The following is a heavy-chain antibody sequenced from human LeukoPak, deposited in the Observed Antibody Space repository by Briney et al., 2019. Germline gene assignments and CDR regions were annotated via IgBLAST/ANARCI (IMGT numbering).Heavy chain of an antibody. V-gene: IGHV3-7*01. J-gene: IGHJ4*02. CDR1: EFTFSNYW. CDR2: IKQDGSKK. D-gene: IGHD2-21*02. CDR3: ARVTPFCGGDCYAFDY. Sequence: GGSLRLPCAASEFTFSNYWMSWVRQAPGKGLEWVANIKQDGSKKYYVDSVKGRFTISRDNAKNSLYLQMNSLRAEDTAVYYCARVTPFCGGDCYAFDYWGQGTLVTVSS.